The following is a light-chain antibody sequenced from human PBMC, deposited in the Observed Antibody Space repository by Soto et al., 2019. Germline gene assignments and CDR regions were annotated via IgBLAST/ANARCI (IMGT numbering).Light chain of an antibody. J-gene: IGKJ4*01. V-gene: IGKV3-20*01. CDR1: QSVSSTK. CDR3: QQFGSSPLLT. CDR2: GAS. Sequence: EIVFTHSPGTLSLSPGERATLSCRASQSVSSTKLAWYQQRPGQAPRLLIFGASNRATGVPDRFSGSGSRTDFTLAISRLEPEDFAVYYCQQFGSSPLLTFGGGTKVDIK.